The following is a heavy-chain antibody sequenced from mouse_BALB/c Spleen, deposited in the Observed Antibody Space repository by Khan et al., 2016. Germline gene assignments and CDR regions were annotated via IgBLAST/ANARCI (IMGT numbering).Heavy chain of an antibody. D-gene: IGHD2-14*01. V-gene: IGHV5-4*02. J-gene: IGHJ3*01. CDR3: ARDDRWFAY. CDR1: GFTFSDYY. CDR2: ISDGGSYT. Sequence: EVELVESGGGLVKPGGSLKLSCAASGFTFSDYYMYWVRQTPEKRLEWVATISDGGSYTPYPDSVKGRFPIPRDNAKKNLYRQMSRLKAEYTAMYYCARDDRWFAYWGQGTLVTVSA.